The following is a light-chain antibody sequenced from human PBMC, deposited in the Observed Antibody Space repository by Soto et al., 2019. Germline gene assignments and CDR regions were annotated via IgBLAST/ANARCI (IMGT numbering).Light chain of an antibody. J-gene: IGLJ1*01. CDR3: CSYAGSYSYV. Sequence: QFVLTQPRSVSGSPGQSVTISCTGTSSDVGGYNYVSWYQEQPGKAPKLMIYDVSKRPSGVPDRFSGSKSGNTASLTISGLQAEDEADYYCCSYAGSYSYVFGTGTKV. CDR1: SSDVGGYNY. V-gene: IGLV2-11*01. CDR2: DVS.